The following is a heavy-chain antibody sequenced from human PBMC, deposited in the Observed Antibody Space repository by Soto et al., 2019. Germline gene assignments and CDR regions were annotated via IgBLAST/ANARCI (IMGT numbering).Heavy chain of an antibody. CDR2: VNSDGTST. Sequence: EVQLVESGGGLVQPGGSLRLSCAASGFTFSSYWIHWVRQVPGKGLVWVSRVNSDGTSTSYADFVKGRFTITRDNAKNTVYLQMDNLGADDTAVYYCTRGGTTTTYWGLFSYWGQGALVAVSS. CDR3: TRGGTTTTYWGLFSY. D-gene: IGHD7-27*01. CDR1: GFTFSSYW. V-gene: IGHV3-74*03. J-gene: IGHJ4*02.